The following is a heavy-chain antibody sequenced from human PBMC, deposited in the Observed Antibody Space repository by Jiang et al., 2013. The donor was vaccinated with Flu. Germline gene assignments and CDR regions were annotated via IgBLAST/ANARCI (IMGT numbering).Heavy chain of an antibody. J-gene: IGHJ3*02. Sequence: PGLVKPSETLSLTCTVSGGSISSPNYHWGWIRQPPGEGLEWIATIFNSGSTYYNPSLKSRVTISVDTSKNQLSLKVTSVTAADTAVYFCARREKGVNSNAFDIWGQGTMVTVSS. CDR2: IFNSGST. CDR3: ARREKGVNSNAFDI. CDR1: GGSISSPNYH. V-gene: IGHV4-39*01. D-gene: IGHD4-23*01.